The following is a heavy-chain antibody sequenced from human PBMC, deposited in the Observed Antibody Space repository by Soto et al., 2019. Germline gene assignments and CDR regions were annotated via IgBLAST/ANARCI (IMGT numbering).Heavy chain of an antibody. D-gene: IGHD1-26*01. CDR2: IYYSGST. V-gene: IGHV4-59*01. CDR3: ARVAGGSYFDK. Sequence: PSETLSLTCTVSGGSMRDYYWSWIRQPPGKGLEWIGYIYYSGSTNYNPSLKSRVTMSVDTSKNQFSLNLRSVTAADTAVYYCARVAGGSYFDKWGLGTLVTVSS. CDR1: GGSMRDYY. J-gene: IGHJ4*02.